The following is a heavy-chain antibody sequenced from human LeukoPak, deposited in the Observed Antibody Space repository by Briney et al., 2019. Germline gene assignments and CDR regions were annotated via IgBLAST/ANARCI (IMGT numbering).Heavy chain of an antibody. Sequence: GGTLRLSCAVSGFTFSNYGMSCVREVPGKGVEWVSIISVSGDSTYYADSVKGRFTISRDNSKNTLYLQMNSLRVEDTALYYCAKGPNWFDPWGQGTLVTVSS. CDR2: ISVSGDST. CDR3: AKGPNWFDP. J-gene: IGHJ5*02. CDR1: GFTFSNYG. V-gene: IGHV3-23*01.